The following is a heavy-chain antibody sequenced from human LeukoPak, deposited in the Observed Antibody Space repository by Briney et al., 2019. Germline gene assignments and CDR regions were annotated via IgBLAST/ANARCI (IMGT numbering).Heavy chain of an antibody. Sequence: APVKVSCKASGYTFTSYYMHWVRQAPGQGLEWMGIINPSGGSTSYAQKFQGRVTMTRDTSTSTVYMELSSLRSEDTAVYYCARGPQAGYSSSWYSYWGQGTLVTVSS. CDR3: ARGPQAGYSSSWYSY. D-gene: IGHD6-13*01. J-gene: IGHJ4*02. V-gene: IGHV1-46*01. CDR2: INPSGGST. CDR1: GYTFTSYY.